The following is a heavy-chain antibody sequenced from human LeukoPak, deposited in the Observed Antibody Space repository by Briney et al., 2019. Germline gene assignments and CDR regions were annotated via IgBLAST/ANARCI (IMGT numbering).Heavy chain of an antibody. CDR1: GITFRSYA. D-gene: IGHD1/OR15-1a*01. J-gene: IGHJ4*02. V-gene: IGHV3-23*01. CDR3: AKWETTHYFDY. Sequence: GGSLRRSCAASGITFRSYAMTWVRQAPGKGLEWVSSISGLGRSTYYADSVKGRFTISRDNSKDTLYLQMNSLRAEDTAVYFCAKWETTHYFDYWGQGTLVTVSS. CDR2: ISGLGRST.